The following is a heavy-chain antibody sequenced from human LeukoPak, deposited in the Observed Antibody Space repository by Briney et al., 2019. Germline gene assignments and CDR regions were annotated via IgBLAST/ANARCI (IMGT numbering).Heavy chain of an antibody. CDR1: EYTFTIYY. Sequence: VASVKVSCKASEYTFTIYYMHCVRQAAEQGLEWMGIINPSGGSTSYAQKFQGRVTMTRNTSTSTVYMELSSLRSEETAVYYCARVTEVCSGGSCSDYVLDYWGQGTLVTVSS. D-gene: IGHD2-15*01. J-gene: IGHJ4*02. CDR3: ARVTEVCSGGSCSDYVLDY. V-gene: IGHV1-46*01. CDR2: INPSGGST.